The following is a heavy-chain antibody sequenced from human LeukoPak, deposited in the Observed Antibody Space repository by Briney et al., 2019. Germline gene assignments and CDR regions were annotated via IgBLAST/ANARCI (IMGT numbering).Heavy chain of an antibody. D-gene: IGHD3-10*01. J-gene: IGHJ5*02. CDR2: ISSSSSYI. CDR1: GFTFSSFS. V-gene: IGHV3-21*01. Sequence: GGSLRLSCALSGFTFSSFSMKCVRQAPGKGLEWVSSISSSSSYIYYADSVKGRFTISRDNAKSSLYLQMNSLRADDTAVYYCACGTGKHLVRGVIGLFDPWGQGTLVTVSS. CDR3: ACGTGKHLVRGVIGLFDP.